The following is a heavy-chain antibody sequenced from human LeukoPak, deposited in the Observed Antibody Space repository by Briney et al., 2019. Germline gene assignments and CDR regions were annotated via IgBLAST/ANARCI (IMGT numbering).Heavy chain of an antibody. J-gene: IGHJ4*02. D-gene: IGHD3-10*01. CDR1: GDSVNSGAYY. V-gene: IGHV4-30-2*01. CDR3: ARGSGSYYSLYFFDY. CDR2: IYHSGST. Sequence: SETLSLTCTVSGDSVNSGAYYWSWIRQPPGKGLEWIGYIYHSGSTYYNPSLKSRVTISVDRSKNQFSLTLSSVTAADTAVYYCARGSGSYYSLYFFDYWGQGTLATVSS.